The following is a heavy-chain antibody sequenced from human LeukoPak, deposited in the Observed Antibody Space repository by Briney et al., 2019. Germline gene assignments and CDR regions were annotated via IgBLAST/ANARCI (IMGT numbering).Heavy chain of an antibody. V-gene: IGHV3-30*03. J-gene: IGHJ5*02. CDR2: IDFDGSRK. CDR3: TRYDSSRFDP. D-gene: IGHD3-3*01. CDR1: GFTFSGYG. Sequence: GGALRLSCAASGFTFSGYGMHWVRQAPGKGLEWVTGIDFDGSRKHNGDAVNGRFTISRDNARNTMDLQMNSLRVEDTAVYHCTRYDSSRFDPWGQGTLVIVSS.